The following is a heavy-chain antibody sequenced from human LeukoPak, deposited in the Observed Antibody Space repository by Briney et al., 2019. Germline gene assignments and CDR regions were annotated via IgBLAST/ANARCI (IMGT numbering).Heavy chain of an antibody. J-gene: IGHJ3*02. V-gene: IGHV1-46*01. CDR1: GYTFTSYY. CDR3: ARTYSSSWNSAHAFDI. CDR2: INPSGGST. D-gene: IGHD6-13*01. Sequence: ASVKVSCKASGYTFTSYYMHWARQAPGQGLEWMGIINPSGGSTSYAQKFQGRVTMTRDTSTSTVYMELSSLRSEDTAVYYCARTYSSSWNSAHAFDIWGQGTMVTVSS.